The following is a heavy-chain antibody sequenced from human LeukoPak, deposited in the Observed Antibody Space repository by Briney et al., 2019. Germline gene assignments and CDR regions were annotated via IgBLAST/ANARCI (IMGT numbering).Heavy chain of an antibody. CDR2: ISSNGGST. Sequence: GGSLRLSCAASGFTFGSYAMHWVRQAPGKGLEYVSAISSNGGSTFYANSVKGRFTISRDNSKNTLYLQMGSLRGEDMAVYYCARDRCSGDRCWRYFDNWGQGTLVTVSS. CDR3: ARDRCSGDRCWRYFDN. CDR1: GFTFGSYA. V-gene: IGHV3-64*01. J-gene: IGHJ4*03. D-gene: IGHD2-15*01.